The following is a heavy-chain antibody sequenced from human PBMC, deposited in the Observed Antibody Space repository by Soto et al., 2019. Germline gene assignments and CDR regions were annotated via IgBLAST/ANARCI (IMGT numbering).Heavy chain of an antibody. V-gene: IGHV3-23*01. D-gene: IGHD3-22*01. CDR2: ISGSGGST. J-gene: IGHJ4*02. CDR3: GKEGYYYDSSGYYPPYFFDY. CDR1: GFTFSSYA. Sequence: GGSLRLSCAASGFTFSSYAMSWVRQAPGKGLEWVSAISGSGGSTYYADSVKGRFTISRDNSKNTLYPQMNSLRAEDTAVYYCGKEGYYYDSSGYYPPYFFDYWGQGTLVTVSS.